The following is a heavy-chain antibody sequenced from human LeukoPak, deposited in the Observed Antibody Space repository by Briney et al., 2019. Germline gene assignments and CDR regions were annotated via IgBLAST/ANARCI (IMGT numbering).Heavy chain of an antibody. V-gene: IGHV4-4*07. J-gene: IGHJ4*02. CDR3: ARGQLIGAFGRYYFDY. CDR1: GGSISSYY. CDR2: IYTSGST. Sequence: PSETLSLTCTVSGGSISSYYWSWVRQPAGKGLEWIGRIYTSGSTNYNPSLQSRVTMSVDTSKNQFSLKLSPVTAADTAVYYCARGQLIGAFGRYYFDYWGQGTLVTVSS. D-gene: IGHD6-13*01.